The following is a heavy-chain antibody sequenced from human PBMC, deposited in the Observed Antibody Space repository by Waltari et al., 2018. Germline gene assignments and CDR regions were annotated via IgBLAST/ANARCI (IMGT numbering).Heavy chain of an antibody. CDR1: GFSLSSYW. V-gene: IGHV3-7*01. CDR3: ARDVNGVLDY. J-gene: IGHJ4*02. Sequence: EVQLVESGGGLVQPGGSLRLSCAASGFSLSSYWISWVRQAPGKGLEWVANIRQDGLDRGHGDSVKGRFIISRDNARNSVYLQMNSLTAEDTAVYYCARDVNGVLDYWGQGTLVTVSS. CDR2: IRQDGLDR. D-gene: IGHD2-8*01.